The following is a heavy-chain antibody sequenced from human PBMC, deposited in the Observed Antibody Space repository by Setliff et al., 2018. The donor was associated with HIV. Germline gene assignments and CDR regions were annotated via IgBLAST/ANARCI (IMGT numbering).Heavy chain of an antibody. CDR2: INHSGST. CDR3: ARGVWFGLYYYMDV. CDR1: GGSLSDYY. Sequence: PSETLSLTCAVYGGSLSDYYWSWIRQPPGKGLEWIGEINHSGSTNYNPSLKSRVTISVDTSKNQFSLKLSSVTAADTAVYYCARGVWFGLYYYMDVWGKGTTVTVSS. V-gene: IGHV4-34*01. D-gene: IGHD3-10*01. J-gene: IGHJ6*03.